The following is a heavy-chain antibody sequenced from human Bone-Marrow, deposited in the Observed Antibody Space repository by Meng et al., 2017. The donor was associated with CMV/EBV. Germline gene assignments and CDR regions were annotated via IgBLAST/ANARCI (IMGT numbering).Heavy chain of an antibody. CDR2: ISYDGSNK. J-gene: IGHJ6*02. Sequence: GGSLRLSCAASGFTFSSYAMHWVRQAPGKGLEWVAVISYDGSNKYYADSVKGRFTISRDNSKNTLYLQMNSLRAEDTAVYYCARDYLVVVPAAIHSVYYYYYYGMDVWGQGPTVTVSS. CDR3: ARDYLVVVPAAIHSVYYYYYYGMDV. D-gene: IGHD2-2*01. V-gene: IGHV3-30-3*01. CDR1: GFTFSSYA.